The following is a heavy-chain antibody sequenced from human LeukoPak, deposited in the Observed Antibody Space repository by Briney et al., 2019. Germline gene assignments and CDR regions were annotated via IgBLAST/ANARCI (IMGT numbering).Heavy chain of an antibody. CDR1: GFTFTKSA. D-gene: IGHD2-15*01. CDR2: IVVGSGNT. J-gene: IGHJ3*02. V-gene: IGHV1-58*02. CDR3: GADPGYCSGGSCFLKYTFDI. Sequence: GASVKVSCKASGFTFTKSAMQWVRQARGQRLEWIGWIVVGSGNTNYAQKFQERVTITRDMSTSTAYMELSSLRSEDTAVYYCGADPGYCSGGSCFLKYTFDIWGRGTMVTVSS.